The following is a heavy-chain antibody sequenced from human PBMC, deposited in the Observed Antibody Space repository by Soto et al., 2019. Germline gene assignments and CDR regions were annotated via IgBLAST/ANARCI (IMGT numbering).Heavy chain of an antibody. CDR1: GGSFSGYY. CDR3: ARIKLADIVVVVAAGDFYFDY. D-gene: IGHD2-15*01. CDR2: INHSGST. Sequence: SETLSLTCAVSGGSFSGYYWSWIRQPPGKGLEWIGEINHSGSTNYNPSLKSRVTISVDTSKNQFSLKLSSVTAADTAVYYCARIKLADIVVVVAAGDFYFDYWGQGTLVTVS. V-gene: IGHV4-34*01. J-gene: IGHJ4*02.